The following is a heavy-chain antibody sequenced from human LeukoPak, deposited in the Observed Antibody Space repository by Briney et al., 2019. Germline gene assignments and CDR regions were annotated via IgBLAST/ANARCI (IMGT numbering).Heavy chain of an antibody. J-gene: IGHJ4*02. CDR2: IYSGGNT. V-gene: IGHV3-53*01. CDR3: ARDSGIASAGD. D-gene: IGHD6-13*01. CDR1: GFTVSSNY. Sequence: PGGPLRLSCAASGFTVSSNYMSWVRQAPGKGLEWVSIIYSGGNTYYADSVKGRFTISRDNSKNTLYLQMNSLRAEDTAVYYCARDSGIASAGDWGQGTLVTVSS.